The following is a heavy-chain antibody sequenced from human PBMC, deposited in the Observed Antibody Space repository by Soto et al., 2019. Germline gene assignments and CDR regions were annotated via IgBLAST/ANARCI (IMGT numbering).Heavy chain of an antibody. D-gene: IGHD3-10*02. J-gene: IGHJ6*01. CDR2: INHSGST. Sequence: IRHLLEKRLEWIGEINHSGSTIYTQSLKSRVTISVDTSKNQFSLKLSSVTAADTAVYYCAKSYNVFFMIRTPPDSTLLHFRGQCTSV. V-gene: IGHV4-34*01. CDR3: AKSYNVFFMIRTPPDSTLLHF.